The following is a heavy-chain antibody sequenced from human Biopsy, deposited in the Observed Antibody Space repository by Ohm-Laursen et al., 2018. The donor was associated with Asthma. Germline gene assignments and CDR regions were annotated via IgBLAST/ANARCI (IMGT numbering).Heavy chain of an antibody. Sequence: LSLTCAASGFTFSSSAMSWVRQAPGKGLERVSAITGNGGTTYYADSVRGRFTISRDNSKSTLFLQMDSLSAEDTAVYYCAKDFRGIAVAGDRGFDYWGQGTLVTVSS. D-gene: IGHD6-19*01. J-gene: IGHJ4*02. CDR1: GFTFSSSA. CDR2: ITGNGGTT. V-gene: IGHV3-23*01. CDR3: AKDFRGIAVAGDRGFDY.